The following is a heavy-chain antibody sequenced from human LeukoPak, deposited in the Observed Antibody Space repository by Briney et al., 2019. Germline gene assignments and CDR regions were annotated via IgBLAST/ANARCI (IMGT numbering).Heavy chain of an antibody. Sequence: SQTLSLTCTVSGGSISSGSYYWSWIRQPAGKGLEWIGRIYTSGSTNYNPSLKSRVTMSVDTSKNQFSLKLSSVTAADTAVYYCARDSGSRAFDIWGQGTMVTVSS. CDR3: ARDSGSRAFDI. D-gene: IGHD1-26*01. J-gene: IGHJ3*02. CDR1: GGSISSGSYY. CDR2: IYTSGST. V-gene: IGHV4-61*02.